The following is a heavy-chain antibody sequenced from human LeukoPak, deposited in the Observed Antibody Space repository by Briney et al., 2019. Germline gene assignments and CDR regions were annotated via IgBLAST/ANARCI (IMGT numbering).Heavy chain of an antibody. CDR3: ARPGGCSGDSCYFDY. CDR1: GFTFSSYA. V-gene: IGHV3-23*01. Sequence: GGSLRLSCAASGFTFSSYAMSWVRQAPGKGLEWVSTISGSGGSTYYADSVKGRFTISRDNSKNTLYQQMNSLRAEDTAVYYCARPGGCSGDSCYFDYWAQGTLVTVSS. CDR2: ISGSGGST. D-gene: IGHD2-15*01. J-gene: IGHJ4*02.